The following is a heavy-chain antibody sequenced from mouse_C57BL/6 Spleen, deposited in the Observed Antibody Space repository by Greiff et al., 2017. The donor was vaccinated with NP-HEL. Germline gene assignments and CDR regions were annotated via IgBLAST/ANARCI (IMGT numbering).Heavy chain of an antibody. J-gene: IGHJ1*03. CDR2: ISYDGST. CDR3: ARTPPYDGYYDWYFDG. V-gene: IGHV3-6*01. Sequence: EVQLQESGPGLVKPSQSLSLTCSVTGYSITSGYYWNWIRQFPGNQLEWMGYISYDGSTNYNPSLKNRISITRDTSKNQSFLKSNSVTTEDTATYYCARTPPYDGYYDWYFDGWGTGTTVTVSS. D-gene: IGHD2-3*01. CDR1: GYSITSGYY.